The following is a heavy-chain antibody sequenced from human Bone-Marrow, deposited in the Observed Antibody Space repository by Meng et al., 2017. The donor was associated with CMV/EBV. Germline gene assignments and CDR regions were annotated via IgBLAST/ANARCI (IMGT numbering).Heavy chain of an antibody. V-gene: IGHV4-34*01. CDR1: GGSFSGSFSGSY. D-gene: IGHD2/OR15-2a*01. Sequence: GSLRLSCAVSGGSFSGSFSGSYWSWIRQPPGKGLEWIGDINHGGDTNYNPSLKSRVSISVDTSKSLFSLILTSVTAADTAVYYCVKNFDYWGQGTLVTVSS. CDR3: VKNFDY. CDR2: INHGGDT. J-gene: IGHJ4*02.